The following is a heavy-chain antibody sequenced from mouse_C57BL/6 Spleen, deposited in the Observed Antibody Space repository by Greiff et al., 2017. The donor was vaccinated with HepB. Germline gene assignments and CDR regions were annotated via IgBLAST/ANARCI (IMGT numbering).Heavy chain of an antibody. D-gene: IGHD2-1*01. Sequence: VQLQQSGPELVKPGASVKISCKASGYAFSSSWMNWVKQRPGKGLEWIGRIYPGDGDTNYNGKFKGKATLTADKSSSTAYMQLSSLTSEDSAVYFCARGGKGSYYAMDDWGQGTSVTVSS. CDR2: IYPGDGDT. V-gene: IGHV1-82*01. CDR1: GYAFSSSW. J-gene: IGHJ4*01. CDR3: ARGGKGSYYAMDD.